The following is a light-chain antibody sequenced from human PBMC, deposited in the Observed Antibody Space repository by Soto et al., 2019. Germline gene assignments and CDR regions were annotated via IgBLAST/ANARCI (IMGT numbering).Light chain of an antibody. Sequence: EIVVKQSPGTVSLSTGERATLSCRASQSVSSSYLAWYQQKPGQAPRLLIYGASSRATGIPDRFSGSGSGTDFTLTISRLGPEDFAVYYCQQYGSSHGAFGQGTKVDIK. CDR3: QQYGSSHGA. CDR1: QSVSSSY. J-gene: IGKJ1*01. V-gene: IGKV3-20*01. CDR2: GAS.